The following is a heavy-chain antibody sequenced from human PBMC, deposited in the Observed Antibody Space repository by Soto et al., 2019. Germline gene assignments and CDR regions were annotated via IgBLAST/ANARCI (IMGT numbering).Heavy chain of an antibody. J-gene: IGHJ5*01. CDR3: AKERVGGHHWFDP. V-gene: IGHV3-23*01. CDR1: GFSFSIHD. D-gene: IGHD6-19*01. Sequence: GGSLRLSCAVSGFSFSIHDMTWVRQAPGKGLEWVSTIDNGGTTFYADSVKGRFTISRDNSKNTLYLQMNGLKVEDTAVYYCAKERVGGHHWFDPWGQGALVTVSS. CDR2: IDNGGTT.